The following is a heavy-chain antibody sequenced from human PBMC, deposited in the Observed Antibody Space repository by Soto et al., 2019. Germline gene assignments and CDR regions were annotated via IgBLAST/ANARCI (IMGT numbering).Heavy chain of an antibody. CDR3: ARGAHYDILTGYPTIMYGMDV. CDR1: GFTFSSYD. V-gene: IGHV3-13*05. Sequence: GGALRLSCAASGFTFSSYDMHWVRQATGKGLEWVSAIGTAGDPYYPGSVKGRFTISRENAKNSLYLQMNSLRAGDTAVYYCARGAHYDILTGYPTIMYGMDVWGQGTTVTVSS. J-gene: IGHJ6*02. CDR2: IGTAGDP. D-gene: IGHD3-9*01.